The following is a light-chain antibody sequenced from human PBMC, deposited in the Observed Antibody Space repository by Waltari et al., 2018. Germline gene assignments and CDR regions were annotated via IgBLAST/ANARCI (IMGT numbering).Light chain of an antibody. CDR2: VHSDGSH. Sequence: QLVLTQSPSASASLGASVKLTCTLSSWHSSNIIAWHQQQPGKGPRYLMKVHSDGSHSKGDEMPARFSGSSSRAERYLTISSLQSEDGADSDCQAGGHGTWVFGGGTKLTVL. CDR1: SWHSSNI. V-gene: IGLV4-69*01. J-gene: IGLJ3*02. CDR3: QAGGHGTWV.